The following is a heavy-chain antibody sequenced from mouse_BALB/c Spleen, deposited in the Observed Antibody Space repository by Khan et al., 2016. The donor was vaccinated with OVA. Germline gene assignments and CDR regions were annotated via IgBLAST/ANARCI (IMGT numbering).Heavy chain of an antibody. Sequence: QVQLKQSGAELARPGASVKMSCKASGYTFTSYTIHWIKLRPGQGLEWIGYINPSNGYTNYNQKFKDKATLTADKSSTTVYMQLSSLTSDDSAVYSCVRDRAYYRNDGWFAYWGQGTLVTVSA. CDR1: GYTFTSYT. CDR2: INPSNGYT. CDR3: VRDRAYYRNDGWFAY. V-gene: IGHV1-4*01. J-gene: IGHJ3*01. D-gene: IGHD2-14*01.